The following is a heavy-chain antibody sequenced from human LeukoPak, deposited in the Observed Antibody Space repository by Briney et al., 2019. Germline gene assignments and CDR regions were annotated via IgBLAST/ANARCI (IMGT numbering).Heavy chain of an antibody. Sequence: GESLKIPCKGSGYSFTSYWIGWVRQMPGKGLEWMGIIYPGDSDTRYSPSFQGQVTISADKSISTAYLQWSSLKASDTAMYYCARHQGSITMVRGPRFDPWGQGTLVTVSS. V-gene: IGHV5-51*01. CDR3: ARHQGSITMVRGPRFDP. CDR1: GYSFTSYW. D-gene: IGHD3-10*01. J-gene: IGHJ5*02. CDR2: IYPGDSDT.